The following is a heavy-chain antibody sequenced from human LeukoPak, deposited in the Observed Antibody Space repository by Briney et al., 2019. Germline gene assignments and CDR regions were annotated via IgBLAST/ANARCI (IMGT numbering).Heavy chain of an antibody. V-gene: IGHV3-21*04. CDR2: ISSSSSYI. D-gene: IGHD1-26*01. J-gene: IGHJ4*02. Sequence: PGGSRRLSCAASGFTFSSYSMNWVRQAPGKGLEWVSSISSSSSYIYYADSVKGRFTISRDNSKNTLYLQMNSLRAEDTAVYYCAKDTEWELLAFGYWGQGTLVTVSS. CDR3: AKDTEWELLAFGY. CDR1: GFTFSSYS.